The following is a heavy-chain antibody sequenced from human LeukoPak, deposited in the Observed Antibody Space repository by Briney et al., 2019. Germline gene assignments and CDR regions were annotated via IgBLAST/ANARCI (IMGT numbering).Heavy chain of an antibody. Sequence: SVKVSCKASGGTFSRYTISWERQAPGQGLEWMGRIIPILGIANYAQKFQGRVTITADKSTSTAYMELSSLRSEDTAVYYCARLGGGNDYWGQGTLDTVSS. D-gene: IGHD4-23*01. V-gene: IGHV1-69*02. J-gene: IGHJ4*02. CDR3: ARLGGGNDY. CDR2: IIPILGIA. CDR1: GGTFSRYT.